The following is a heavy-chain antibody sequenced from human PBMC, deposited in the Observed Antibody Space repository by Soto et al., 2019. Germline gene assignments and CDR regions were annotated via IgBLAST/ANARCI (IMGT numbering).Heavy chain of an antibody. CDR2: IRSKAYGGTT. CDR1: GFTFGDYA. V-gene: IGHV3-49*03. J-gene: IGHJ3*02. Sequence: GGSLRLSCTASGFTFGDYAMSWFRQAPGKGLEWVGFIRSKAYGGTTEYAASVKGRFTISRDNYMNTLYLQMNSLRTEDTAVYYCAHPRGFGVFDAYDIWGPGTMVTVSS. CDR3: AHPRGFGVFDAYDI. D-gene: IGHD3-10*01.